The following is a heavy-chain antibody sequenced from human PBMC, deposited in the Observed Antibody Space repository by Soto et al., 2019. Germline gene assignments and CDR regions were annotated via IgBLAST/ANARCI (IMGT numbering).Heavy chain of an antibody. Sequence: DVQLVESGGGLIQPGESLRLSCAAFGLTISGKKYVAWVRQAPGKGLEWVSALYDVDGSFYADSATGRFTTSSDSSKTTVYLQMNDLRPDDTAVYYCATWHEREHALNVWGQGTTVTISS. J-gene: IGHJ3*01. CDR2: LYDVDGS. D-gene: IGHD1-1*01. V-gene: IGHV3-53*01. CDR3: ATWHEREHALNV. CDR1: GLTISGKKY.